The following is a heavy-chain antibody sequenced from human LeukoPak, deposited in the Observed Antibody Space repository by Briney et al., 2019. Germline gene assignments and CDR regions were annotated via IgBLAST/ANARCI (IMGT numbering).Heavy chain of an antibody. V-gene: IGHV3-11*01. D-gene: IGHD2-15*01. CDR3: ARDRYCSGGSCYDSVAGPIDY. Sequence: GGSLRLSCAASGFTFSYAWMSWVRQAPGRGLEWVSYISSSGSTIYYADSVKGRFTISRDNAKNSLYLQMNSLRAEDTAVYYCARDRYCSGGSCYDSVAGPIDYWGQGTLVTVSS. CDR1: GFTFSYAW. CDR2: ISSSGSTI. J-gene: IGHJ4*02.